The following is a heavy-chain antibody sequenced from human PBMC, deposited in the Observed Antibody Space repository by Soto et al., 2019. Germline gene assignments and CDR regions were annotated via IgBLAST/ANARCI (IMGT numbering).Heavy chain of an antibody. CDR2: LYYSGST. CDR1: GGSISSSSYY. CDR3: ARLGWYRYVDY. Sequence: QLQLQESGPGLVKPSETLSLTCTVSGGSISSSSYYWGRIREPPGKGLEWIGSLYYSGSTYYNPSLKGRVPISVDTPKHLFSLQLSSVTAADTAVYYFARLGWYRYVDYWGQGTLVTVSS. D-gene: IGHD5-18*01. V-gene: IGHV4-39*01. J-gene: IGHJ4*02.